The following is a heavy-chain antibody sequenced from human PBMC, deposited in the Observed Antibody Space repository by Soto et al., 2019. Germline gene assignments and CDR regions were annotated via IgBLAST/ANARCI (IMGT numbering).Heavy chain of an antibody. CDR1: GGSISSSSYY. V-gene: IGHV4-39*01. CDR3: ASLGYCSGGSCYHFDY. Sequence: QLQLQESGPGLVKPSETLSLTCTVSGGSISSSSYYWGWIRQPPGKGLEWIGSIYYSGSTYYNPSLKSRVTISVDTSKNQFSLKLSSVTAADTAVYYCASLGYCSGGSCYHFDYCGQGTLVTVSS. CDR2: IYYSGST. D-gene: IGHD2-15*01. J-gene: IGHJ4*02.